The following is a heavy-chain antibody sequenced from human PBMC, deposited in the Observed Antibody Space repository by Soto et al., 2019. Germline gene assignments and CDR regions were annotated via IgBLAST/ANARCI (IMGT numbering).Heavy chain of an antibody. Sequence: SETLSLTCTVSGGSISSSSYYWGWIRQPPGKGLEWIGSIYYSGSTYYNPSLKSQVTISVDTSKNQFSLKLSSVTAAVTAVYYCARLVREVYYYDSSGKDYWGQGTLVTVS. CDR3: ARLVREVYYYDSSGKDY. V-gene: IGHV4-39*01. J-gene: IGHJ4*02. CDR2: IYYSGST. CDR1: GGSISSSSYY. D-gene: IGHD3-22*01.